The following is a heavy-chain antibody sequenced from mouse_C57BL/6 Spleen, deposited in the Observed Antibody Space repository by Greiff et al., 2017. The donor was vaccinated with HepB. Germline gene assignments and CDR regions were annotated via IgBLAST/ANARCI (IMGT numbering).Heavy chain of an antibody. Sequence: QVQLQQSGAELVKPGAPVKISCKASGHAFSSYWMNWVKQRPGKGLEWIGQIYPGDGDTNYNGKFKGKATLTADKSPSTAYMQLSSLTSEDSAVYFCARGGYDYGGMDYWGQGTSVTVSS. CDR2: IYPGDGDT. V-gene: IGHV1-80*01. D-gene: IGHD2-4*01. CDR1: GHAFSSYW. CDR3: ARGGYDYGGMDY. J-gene: IGHJ4*01.